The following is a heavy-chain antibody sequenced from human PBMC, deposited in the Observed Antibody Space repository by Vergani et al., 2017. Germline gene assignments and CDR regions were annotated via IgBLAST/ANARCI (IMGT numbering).Heavy chain of an antibody. V-gene: IGHV4-61*02. Sequence: QVQLQESGPGLVKPSQTLSLTCTVSGGSISSGSYYWSWIRQPAGKGLEWIGRIYTSGSTNYNPSLKSRVTISVDTSKSLFSLKLSSVTAADTAVYYCASRGPYCSSTSCPRNFDYWGQGTLVTVSS. CDR1: GGSISSGSYY. J-gene: IGHJ4*02. CDR3: ASRGPYCSSTSCPRNFDY. D-gene: IGHD2-2*01. CDR2: IYTSGST.